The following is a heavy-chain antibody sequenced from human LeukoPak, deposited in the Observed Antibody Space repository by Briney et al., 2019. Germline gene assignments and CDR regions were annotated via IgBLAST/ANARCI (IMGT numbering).Heavy chain of an antibody. Sequence: GGSLRLSCAASGFIFSSYTMSWVRQAPGKGLEWVSAISGSGGFTYYADSVKGRFTISRDNSKNTLFLQMNSLRAEDTAVYYCAREDSGNYYFDFWGQGTLVTVSS. V-gene: IGHV3-23*01. CDR2: ISGSGGFT. J-gene: IGHJ4*02. D-gene: IGHD1-26*01. CDR1: GFIFSSYT. CDR3: AREDSGNYYFDF.